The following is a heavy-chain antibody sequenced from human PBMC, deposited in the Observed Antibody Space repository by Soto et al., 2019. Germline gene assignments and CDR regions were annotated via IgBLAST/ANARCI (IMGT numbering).Heavy chain of an antibody. CDR3: ASSSSWYPSAY. CDR2: IYHSGST. Sequence: QVQLQESGPGLVKPSGTLSLTCAVSGGSISSSNWWSWVRQPPGKGLEWIGEIYHSGSTNYNPSLKSRVTISVAKSKSQCSLKLSSVTAADTAVYYCASSSSWYPSAYWGQGTLVTVSS. V-gene: IGHV4-4*02. CDR1: GGSISSSNW. J-gene: IGHJ4*02. D-gene: IGHD6-13*01.